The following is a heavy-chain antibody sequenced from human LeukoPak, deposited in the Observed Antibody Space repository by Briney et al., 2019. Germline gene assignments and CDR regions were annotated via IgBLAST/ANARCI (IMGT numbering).Heavy chain of an antibody. V-gene: IGHV4-61*02. CDR3: ARDGGGSEWENPFDY. Sequence: PSETLSLTCTVSGGSISSGSYYWSWIRQPAGKGLEWIGCIYTSGSTNYNPSLKSRVTISVDTSKNQFSLKLSSVTAADTAVYYCARDGGGSEWENPFDYWGQGTLVTVSS. CDR1: GGSISSGSYY. CDR2: IYTSGST. D-gene: IGHD1-26*01. J-gene: IGHJ4*02.